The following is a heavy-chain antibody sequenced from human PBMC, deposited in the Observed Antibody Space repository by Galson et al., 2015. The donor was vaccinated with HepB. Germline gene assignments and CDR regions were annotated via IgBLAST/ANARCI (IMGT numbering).Heavy chain of an antibody. CDR3: ARGYCSGGSCYSFYYFDY. J-gene: IGHJ4*02. CDR1: GFTFSSYA. Sequence: SLRLSCAASGFTFSSYAMHWVRQAPGKGLEWVAVISYDGSNKYYADSVKGRFTISRDNSKNTLYLQMNSLRAEDTAVYYCARGYCSGGSCYSFYYFDYWGQGTLVTVSS. CDR2: ISYDGSNK. V-gene: IGHV3-30-3*01. D-gene: IGHD2-15*01.